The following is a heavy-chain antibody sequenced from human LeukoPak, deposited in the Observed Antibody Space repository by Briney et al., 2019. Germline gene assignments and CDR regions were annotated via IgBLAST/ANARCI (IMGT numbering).Heavy chain of an antibody. V-gene: IGHV1-8*01. CDR2: MNPNSGNT. Sequence: GASVKVSCKASGYTFTSYDINWVRQATGQGLEWMGWMNPNSGNTGYAQKFQGRVTMTRNTSISTAYMELSGLRSEDTAVYYCASLTSMFQGRDYWGQGTLVTVSS. D-gene: IGHD3-10*02. CDR3: ASLTSMFQGRDY. J-gene: IGHJ4*02. CDR1: GYTFTSYD.